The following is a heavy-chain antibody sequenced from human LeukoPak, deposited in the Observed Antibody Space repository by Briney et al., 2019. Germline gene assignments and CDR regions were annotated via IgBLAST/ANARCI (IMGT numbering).Heavy chain of an antibody. V-gene: IGHV3-66*01. CDR2: IYSGGST. CDR3: ARGEQQPYYYYYYGMDV. Sequence: GGSLRLSCAASGFTVSSNYMSWVRQAPGKGLEGVSVIYSGGSTYYADSVKGRFTISRDNSKNTLYLQMNSLRAEDTAVYYCARGEQQPYYYYYYGMDVWGQGTTVTVSS. D-gene: IGHD6-13*01. J-gene: IGHJ6*02. CDR1: GFTVSSNY.